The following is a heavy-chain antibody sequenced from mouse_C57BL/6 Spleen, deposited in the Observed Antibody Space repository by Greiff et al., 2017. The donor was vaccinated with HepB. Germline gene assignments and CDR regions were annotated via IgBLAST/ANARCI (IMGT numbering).Heavy chain of an antibody. CDR3: ARDAGGYYEWYFDV. J-gene: IGHJ1*03. Sequence: EVKVVESGGGLVQSGRSLRLSCATSGFTFSDFYMEWVRQAPGKGLEWIAASRNKANDYTTEYSASVKGRFIVSRDTSQSILYLQMNALRAEDTAIYYCARDAGGYYEWYFDVWGTGTTVTVSS. CDR2: SRNKANDYTT. D-gene: IGHD2-3*01. CDR1: GFTFSDFY. V-gene: IGHV7-1*01.